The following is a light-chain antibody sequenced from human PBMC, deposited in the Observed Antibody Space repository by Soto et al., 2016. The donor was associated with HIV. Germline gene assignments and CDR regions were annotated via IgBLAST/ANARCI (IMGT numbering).Light chain of an antibody. CDR3: QAWDSSSVV. V-gene: IGLV3-1*01. J-gene: IGLJ2*01. CDR2: QDN. Sequence: SYELTQPPSVSVSPGQTASITCSGDKLGDKYASWYQQKPGQSPVMVIYQDNKRPAGIPERFSGSNSGNTATLTISGTQAMDEADYYCQAWDSSSVVFGGGTKLTVL. CDR1: KLGDKY.